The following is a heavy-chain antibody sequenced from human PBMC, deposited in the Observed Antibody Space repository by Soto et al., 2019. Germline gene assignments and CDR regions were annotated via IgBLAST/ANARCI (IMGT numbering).Heavy chain of an antibody. V-gene: IGHV1-69*01. CDR1: GGTFSRHA. CDR3: SRGWGYDSSDYYYAY. Sequence: QVQLVQSGAEVRKPGSSVKVSCKASGGTFSRHAISWVRQAPGQGLEWMGGIIPIFGTATHAQKCQGRVTIIADEPTSTVYMELSSLRSEDTALYSCSRGWGYDSSDYYYAYWGQGTQVIVSS. D-gene: IGHD3-22*01. CDR2: IIPIFGTA. J-gene: IGHJ4*02.